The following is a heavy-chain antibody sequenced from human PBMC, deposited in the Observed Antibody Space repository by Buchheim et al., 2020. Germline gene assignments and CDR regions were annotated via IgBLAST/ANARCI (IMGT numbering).Heavy chain of an antibody. V-gene: IGHV3-23*04. D-gene: IGHD4-17*01. CDR2: ISPSGGRT. J-gene: IGHJ4*02. CDR1: GFTFNTYA. Sequence: VQLVESGGGLIQPGGSLRLSCAASGFTFNTYAMSWVRQAPGKGLEWVSAISPSGGRTFYADSVKGRFTISRDNFKNTLYLQMNSLRAEDTAVYYCATERTTVVTGDYWGQGTL. CDR3: ATERTTVVTGDY.